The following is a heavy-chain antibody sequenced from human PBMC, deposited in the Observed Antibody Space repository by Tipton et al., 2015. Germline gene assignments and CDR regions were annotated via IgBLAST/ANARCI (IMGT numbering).Heavy chain of an antibody. CDR1: AYSISSDYY. V-gene: IGHV4-38-2*02. Sequence: TLSLTCTVSAYSISSDYYWGWIRQPPGKGLEWIGSISHSGNTYYNPSLKSRLTMSRDTSKNQFSLKLTSVTAADTAVYYCACQDYDSLTRDYQTVDYWGQGTLVTVSS. J-gene: IGHJ4*02. CDR3: ACQDYDSLTRDYQTVDY. D-gene: IGHD3-9*01. CDR2: ISHSGNT.